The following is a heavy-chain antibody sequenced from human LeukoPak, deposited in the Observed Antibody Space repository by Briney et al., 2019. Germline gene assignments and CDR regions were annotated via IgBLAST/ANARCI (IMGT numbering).Heavy chain of an antibody. D-gene: IGHD3-22*01. CDR1: GFTFSDHY. J-gene: IGHJ4*02. V-gene: IGHV3-72*01. Sequence: GGSLRLSCAASGFTFSDHYMDRVRQAPGKGLEWVGRTRNKANSYTTEYAASVKGRFTISRDDSKNSLYLQMNSLKTEDTAVYYCARRGRDHYSSGYYYVQWGQGTLVTVSS. CDR3: ARRGRDHYSSGYYYVQ. CDR2: TRNKANSYTT.